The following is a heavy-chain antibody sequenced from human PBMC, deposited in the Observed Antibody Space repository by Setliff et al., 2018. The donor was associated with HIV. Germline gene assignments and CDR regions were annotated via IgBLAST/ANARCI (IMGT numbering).Heavy chain of an antibody. D-gene: IGHD3-3*01. CDR2: INPSGGST. V-gene: IGHV1-2*02. Sequence: GASVKVSCKAFGYTFTSYYIHWVRQAPGQGLEWMGRINPSGGSTSYAQKFQGRVSMTRDTAISTAYMELSRLRSDDSAVYYCARLPFITIFGVLNGDDGFDIWGQGTMVTVSS. CDR3: ARLPFITIFGVLNGDDGFDI. CDR1: GYTFTSYY. J-gene: IGHJ3*02.